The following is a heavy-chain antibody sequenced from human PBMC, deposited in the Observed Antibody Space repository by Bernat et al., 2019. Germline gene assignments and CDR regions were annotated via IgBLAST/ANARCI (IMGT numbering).Heavy chain of an antibody. J-gene: IGHJ4*02. CDR2: INPKDGNR. V-gene: IGHV1-46*01. D-gene: IGHD6-13*01. CDR1: GYTFTNYW. CDR3: ARVSSSSWYGAHYFDY. Sequence: QVQLVQSGAEVKKPGASVTLSCKASGYTFTNYWMYWVRQAPGQGLEWMGIINPKDGNRNYAQKFQGRVTMTTDTSTSTVYMELSSLRAEDTAVYYCARVSSSSWYGAHYFDYWGQGTLVTVSS.